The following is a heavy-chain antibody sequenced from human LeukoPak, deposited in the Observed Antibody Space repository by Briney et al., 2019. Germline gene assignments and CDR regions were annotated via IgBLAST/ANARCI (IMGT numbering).Heavy chain of an antibody. V-gene: IGHV4-39*01. D-gene: IGHD5-12*01. CDR1: GGSISRSSYY. CDR2: IYYSGST. Sequence: PSETLSLTCTVSGGSISRSSYYRGWIRQPPGKGLEWIGSIYYSGSTYYNPSLKSRVTISVDTSKNQFSLRLTSVTAADTAVYYCARNRVYSGYELVVTSYFDSWGQGTLVTVSS. J-gene: IGHJ4*02. CDR3: ARNRVYSGYELVVTSYFDS.